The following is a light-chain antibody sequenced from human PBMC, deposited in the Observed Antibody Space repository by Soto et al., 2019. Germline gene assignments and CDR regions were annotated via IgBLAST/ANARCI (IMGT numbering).Light chain of an antibody. J-gene: IGKJ3*01. Sequence: IVLPQTPCTFSFCPGELGPLSCRASQSVSSTYLAWYQQKPGQAPRLLIYGASSRATGIPDRFSGSGSGTDFTLTISRLEPEDFAVYYCQQYGSFPFTFGPGTKVDI. CDR1: QSVSSTY. V-gene: IGKV3-20*01. CDR3: QQYGSFPFT. CDR2: GAS.